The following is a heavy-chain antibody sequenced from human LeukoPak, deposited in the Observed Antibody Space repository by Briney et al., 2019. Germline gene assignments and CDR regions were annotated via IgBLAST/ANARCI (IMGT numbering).Heavy chain of an antibody. V-gene: IGHV1-18*01. CDR1: GYTFTSYG. Sequence: ASVKVSCKASGYTFTSYGISWVRQAPGQGLEWMGWISAYNGNTNYAQKLQGRLTMTRDTSTSTVYMELSGLRSEDTALYYCARAFYDSSGYYYAGVLDYWGQGTLVTVSS. D-gene: IGHD3-22*01. J-gene: IGHJ4*01. CDR2: ISAYNGNT. CDR3: ARAFYDSSGYYYAGVLDY.